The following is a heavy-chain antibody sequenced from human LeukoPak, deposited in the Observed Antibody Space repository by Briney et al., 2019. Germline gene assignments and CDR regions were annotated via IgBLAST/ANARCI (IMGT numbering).Heavy chain of an antibody. V-gene: IGHV1-2*02. CDR2: INPNNGGT. CDR1: GYTFTGYY. CDR3: ARGLVPAAERDY. Sequence: GASVKVSCKASGYTFTGYYMHWVRQAPGQGLEWMGWINPNNGGTNYAQKFQGRVTMTRDTSISTAYMELSRLRSDDTAVYYCARGLVPAAERDYWGQGTLVTVSS. J-gene: IGHJ4*02. D-gene: IGHD2-2*01.